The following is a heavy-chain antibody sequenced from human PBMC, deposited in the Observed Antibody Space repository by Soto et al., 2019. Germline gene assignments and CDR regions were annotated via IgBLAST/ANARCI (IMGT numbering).Heavy chain of an antibody. J-gene: IGHJ5*02. CDR1: GGSITSGGYS. Sequence: QLQLQESGSGLVKPSETLSLNCAVSGGSITSGGYSWGWIRQPPGQGLEWIGYMYHSGNTYYNPSLKGRVTILLDHSRNQFSLRLNSVTAAETAVYFCSSSKYDVGAGPVWFDPWGQGTLVTVAS. V-gene: IGHV4-30-2*01. CDR2: MYHSGNT. D-gene: IGHD3-16*01. CDR3: SSSKYDVGAGPVWFDP.